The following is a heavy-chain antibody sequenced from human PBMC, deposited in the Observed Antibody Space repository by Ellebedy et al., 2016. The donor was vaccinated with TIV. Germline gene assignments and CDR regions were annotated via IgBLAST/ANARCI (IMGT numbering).Heavy chain of an antibody. Sequence: SETLSLTCTVSGGSISSYYWSWIRQPAGKGLEWIGRIYTTGSTNYNPSLKSRVTISVDTSKNQFSLKLSSVTAADTAVYYCARRSRGYGMTAPFDYWGQGTLVTVSS. CDR2: IYTTGST. CDR3: ARRSRGYGMTAPFDY. CDR1: GGSISSYY. D-gene: IGHD2-21*02. V-gene: IGHV4-4*07. J-gene: IGHJ4*02.